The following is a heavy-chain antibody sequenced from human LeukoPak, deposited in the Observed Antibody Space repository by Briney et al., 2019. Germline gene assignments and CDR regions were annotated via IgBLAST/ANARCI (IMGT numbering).Heavy chain of an antibody. CDR1: GFTFSSYW. CDR2: IKQDGSEK. V-gene: IGHV3-7*01. J-gene: IGHJ6*02. Sequence: GGSLRLSCAASGFTFSSYWMSWVRQAPGKGLEWVANIKQDGSEKYYVDSVKGRFTISRDNAKNSLYLQMNSLRAEDTAVYYCARGQTVTTYYYYYYGMDVWGQGTTVTVSS. CDR3: ARGQTVTTYYYYYYGMDV. D-gene: IGHD4-17*01.